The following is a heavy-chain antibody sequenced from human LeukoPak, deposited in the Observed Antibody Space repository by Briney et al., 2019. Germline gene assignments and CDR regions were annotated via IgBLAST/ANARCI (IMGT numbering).Heavy chain of an antibody. CDR1: GFTFSDYY. CDR2: ISGYGDDT. V-gene: IGHV3-11*04. J-gene: IGHJ5*02. Sequence: GGSLRLSCTASGFTFSDYYINWIRQAPGMGLEWLSSISGYGDDTSYADSIKGRFTISRDNAKKSVYLQMNSLRAEDSVVYYCARDPRNKGFDPWGQGTLVTVSS. CDR3: ARDPRNKGFDP.